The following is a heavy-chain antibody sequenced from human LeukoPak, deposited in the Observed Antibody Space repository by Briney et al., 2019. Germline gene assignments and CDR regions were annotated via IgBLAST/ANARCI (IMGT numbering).Heavy chain of an antibody. J-gene: IGHJ6*02. CDR1: GFTFRSYA. D-gene: IGHD5-12*01. V-gene: IGHV3-48*04. CDR3: ARGEVATTYYYGMDV. CDR2: MSSDSSFI. Sequence: HPGGSLRLSCVASGFTFRSYAMNWVRQAPGKGLEWVSYMSSDSSFINYADSVKGRFTISRDNAKNSLFLQMDSPRADDTAVYHCARGEVATTYYYGMDVWGQGTTVTVSS.